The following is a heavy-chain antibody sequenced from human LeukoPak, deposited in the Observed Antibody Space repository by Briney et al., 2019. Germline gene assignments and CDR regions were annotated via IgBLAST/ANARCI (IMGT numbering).Heavy chain of an antibody. D-gene: IGHD3-22*01. Sequence: SETLSLTCTVYGGSFSGYYWSWIRQPPGKGLEWIGEINHSGSTNYNPSLKSRATISVDTSKNQFSLKLTSVTAADTAVYYCTRAASSGPLFTYHMDVWGKGTTVTVSS. CDR2: INHSGST. CDR1: GGSFSGYY. V-gene: IGHV4-34*01. CDR3: TRAASSGPLFTYHMDV. J-gene: IGHJ6*03.